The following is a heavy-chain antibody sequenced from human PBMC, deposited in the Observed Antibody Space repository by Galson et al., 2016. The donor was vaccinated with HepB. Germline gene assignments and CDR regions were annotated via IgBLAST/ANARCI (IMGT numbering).Heavy chain of an antibody. D-gene: IGHD1-26*01. CDR3: ARGGSRPIDY. CDR2: IYSGGST. CDR1: GFTVSSSY. J-gene: IGHJ4*02. V-gene: IGHV3-53*01. Sequence: SLRLSCAASGFTVSSSYMSWVRQAPGKGLEWVSVIYSGGSTYYADSVKGRFTISRDNAKNSLYLQMNSLRAEDTAVYYCARGGSRPIDYWGQGTLVTVSS.